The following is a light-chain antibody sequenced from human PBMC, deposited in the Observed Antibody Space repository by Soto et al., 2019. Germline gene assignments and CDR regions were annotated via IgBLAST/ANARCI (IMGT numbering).Light chain of an antibody. CDR2: DAS. V-gene: IGKV3-20*01. CDR3: QQFSSYPLT. Sequence: EIVLTQSPATLSLSPGARATLSCRASQSVSSSYLAWYQQKPGQAPRLLIYDASSRATGIPDRFSGGGSGTDFTLTISRLEPEDFAVYYCQQFSSYPLTFGGGTKVDIK. J-gene: IGKJ4*01. CDR1: QSVSSSY.